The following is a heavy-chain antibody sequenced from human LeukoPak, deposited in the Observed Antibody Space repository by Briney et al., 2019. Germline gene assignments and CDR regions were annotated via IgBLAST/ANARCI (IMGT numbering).Heavy chain of an antibody. D-gene: IGHD3-22*01. CDR3: ARGHYYDSSGYYYAYAFDI. J-gene: IGHJ3*02. V-gene: IGHV1-8*03. CDR2: MNPNSGNT. CDR1: GYTFTSYD. Sequence: GASVKVSCKASGYTFTSYDINWVRQATGQGLEWMGWMNPNSGNTGYAQKFQGRVTITRNTSISTAYMELSSLRSEDTAVYYCARGHYYDSSGYYYAYAFDIWAKGQWSPSLQ.